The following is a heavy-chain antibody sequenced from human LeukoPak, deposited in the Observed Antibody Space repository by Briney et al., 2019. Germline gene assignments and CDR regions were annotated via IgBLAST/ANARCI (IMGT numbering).Heavy chain of an antibody. J-gene: IGHJ5*02. CDR1: GGSFSGYY. CDR3: ARRRTGTTSPSKCWFDP. Sequence: SETLSLTCAVYGGSFSGYYWSWIRQPPGKGLEWIGEINHSGSTNYNPSLKSRVTISVDTSKNQFSLKLSSVTAADTAVYYCARRRTGTTSPSKCWFDPWGQGTLVTVSS. D-gene: IGHD1/OR15-1a*01. CDR2: INHSGST. V-gene: IGHV4-34*01.